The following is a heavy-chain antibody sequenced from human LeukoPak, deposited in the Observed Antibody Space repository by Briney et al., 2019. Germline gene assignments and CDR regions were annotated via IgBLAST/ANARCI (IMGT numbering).Heavy chain of an antibody. Sequence: SETLSLNCTVSGGSISSYYWSWIRQPAGKGXXXXXXXXXXXXXXYNPSLKSRVTMSVDTSKNQFSLKLSSVTAADTAVYYCARDLVRYSSSWLSFRYYYGMDVWGQGTTVTVSS. CDR1: GGSISSYY. CDR3: ARDLVRYSSSWLSFRYYYGMDV. CDR2: XXXXXXX. V-gene: IGHV4-4*07. J-gene: IGHJ6*02. D-gene: IGHD6-13*01.